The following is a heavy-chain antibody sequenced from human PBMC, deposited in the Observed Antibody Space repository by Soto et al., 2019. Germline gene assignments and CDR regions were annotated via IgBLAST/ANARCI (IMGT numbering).Heavy chain of an antibody. D-gene: IGHD3-3*01. CDR3: ARDSKNYEFFDY. J-gene: IGHJ4*02. CDR2: IYYSGST. CDR1: GGSISSGGYY. Sequence: PSETLSLTCTVSGGSISSGGYYWSWIRQHPGKGLEWIGYIYYSGSTYYNPSLKSRVTISVDTSKNQFSLKLSSVTAADTAVYYCARDSKNYEFFDYWGQGTLVTAPQ. V-gene: IGHV4-31*03.